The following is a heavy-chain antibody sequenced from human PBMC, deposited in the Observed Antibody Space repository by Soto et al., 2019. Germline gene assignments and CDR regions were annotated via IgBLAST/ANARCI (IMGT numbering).Heavy chain of an antibody. D-gene: IGHD3-16*01. J-gene: IGHJ5*02. CDR1: GVTFSSYG. CDR2: IWYDGSNK. Sequence: GGSLRHSSTAAGVTFSSYGMHWVRKAPGKGLEWVAVIWYDGSNKYYTDSVKGRFTISRDNSKNTLYLQMNSLRAEDTAVYYCARKGESGKGGWFDPWAQGT. V-gene: IGHV3-33*01. CDR3: ARKGESGKGGWFDP.